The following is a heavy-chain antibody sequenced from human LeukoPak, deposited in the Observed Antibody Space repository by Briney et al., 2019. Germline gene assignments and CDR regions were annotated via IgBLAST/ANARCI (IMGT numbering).Heavy chain of an antibody. D-gene: IGHD3-10*01. CDR2: ISGSGGST. CDR1: GFTFSSYA. J-gene: IGHJ4*02. CDR3: AKASPLLLWFGNYYFDY. V-gene: IGHV3-23*01. Sequence: GGSLRLSCTASGFTFSSYAMSWVRQAPGKGLEWVSAISGSGGSTYYADSVKGRFTISRDNSKNTLYLQMNSLRAEDTAVYYCAKASPLLLWFGNYYFDYWGQGTLVTVSS.